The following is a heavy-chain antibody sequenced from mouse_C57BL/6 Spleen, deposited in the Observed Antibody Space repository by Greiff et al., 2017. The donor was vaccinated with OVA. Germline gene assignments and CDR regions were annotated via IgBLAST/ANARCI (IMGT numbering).Heavy chain of an antibody. CDR3: ARGTTVAGDY. D-gene: IGHD1-1*01. CDR2: IDPSDSYT. V-gene: IGHV1-59*01. Sequence: QVQLQQPGAELVRPGTSVKLSCKASGYTFTSYWMHWVKQRPGQGLEWIGVIDPSDSYTNYNQKFKGKATLTVDTSSSTAYMQLSSLTSEDSAVYYCARGTTVAGDYWGQGTSVTVSS. J-gene: IGHJ4*01. CDR1: GYTFTSYW.